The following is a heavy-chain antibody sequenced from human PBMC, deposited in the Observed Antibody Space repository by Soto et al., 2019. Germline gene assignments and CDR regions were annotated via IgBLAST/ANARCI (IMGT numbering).Heavy chain of an antibody. CDR1: GYTFTNYY. CDR3: ARSDMGGDGGLDV. V-gene: IGHV1-46*03. J-gene: IGHJ3*01. D-gene: IGHD3-16*01. Sequence: QVQLMQSGAEVKQPGASVKVSCKASGYTFTNYYMHWVRQVPGQGLEWMGIINPSGGGPAHAQNFRGRLTTTSDTSTTTIYMELNSLRSDDTAVYFWARSDMGGDGGLDVWGQGTMVTVSS. CDR2: INPSGGGP.